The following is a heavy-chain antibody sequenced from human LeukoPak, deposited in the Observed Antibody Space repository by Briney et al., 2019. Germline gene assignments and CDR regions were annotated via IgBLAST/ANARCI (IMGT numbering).Heavy chain of an antibody. V-gene: IGHV3-23*01. J-gene: IGHJ5*02. CDR2: ISGSGGST. CDR3: AKETGYCSSTSCYGDNWFDP. Sequence: GGSLRLSCAASGFTFSDYYMSWVRQAPGKGLEWVSAISGSGGSTYYADSVKSRFTISRDNSKNTLYLQMNSLRAEDTAVYYCAKETGYCSSTSCYGDNWFDPWGQGTLVTVSS. D-gene: IGHD2-2*01. CDR1: GFTFSDYY.